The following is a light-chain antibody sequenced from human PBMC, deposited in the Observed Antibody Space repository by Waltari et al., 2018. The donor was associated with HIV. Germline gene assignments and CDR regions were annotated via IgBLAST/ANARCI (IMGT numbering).Light chain of an antibody. J-gene: IGKJ3*01. CDR1: QAISDY. V-gene: IGKV1-27*01. CDR2: AAS. Sequence: DIQMNQSPSSLSASVGDTVTINCRASQAISDYLAWYQQKPGKVPNLLIYAASTLQSGVPSRFSGSGAGTDFTLTISSLQPEDVATYYCQKFNSDPLRFTFGPGTKVDIK. CDR3: QKFNSDPLRFT.